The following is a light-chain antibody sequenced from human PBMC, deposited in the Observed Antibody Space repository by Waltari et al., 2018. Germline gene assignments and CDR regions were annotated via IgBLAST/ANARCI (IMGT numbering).Light chain of an antibody. CDR1: QSINSL. CDR3: QQSYTTPPT. CDR2: AAS. Sequence: DIQMTQSPSSLSASVGDRVTITCRASQSINSLLNWYQQKPGKAPKLLIYAASTLQSVVPSRFTGSGSGTDFTLSISSLQPEDFATYFCQQSYTTPPTFGQGTKLEIK. V-gene: IGKV1-39*01. J-gene: IGKJ2*01.